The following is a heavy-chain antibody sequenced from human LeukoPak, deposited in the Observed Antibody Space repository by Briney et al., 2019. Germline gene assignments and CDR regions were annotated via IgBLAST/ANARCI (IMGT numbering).Heavy chain of an antibody. V-gene: IGHV4-59*08. Sequence: SETLCLTCTVSGGSISSYYWSWIRQPPGKGLEWIGYIYYSGSTNYNPSLKSRVTISVDTSKNQFSLKLSSVTAADTAVYYCARWYPFDVDAFDIWGQGTMVTVSS. CDR1: GGSISSYY. D-gene: IGHD6-13*01. CDR3: ARWYPFDVDAFDI. CDR2: IYYSGST. J-gene: IGHJ3*02.